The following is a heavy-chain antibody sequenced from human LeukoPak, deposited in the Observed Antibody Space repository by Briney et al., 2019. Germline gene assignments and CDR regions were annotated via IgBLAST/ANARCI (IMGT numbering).Heavy chain of an antibody. V-gene: IGHV4-34*01. Sequence: SETLSLTCAVYGGSLSGYFWSWIRQPPGKGLEWIGEINHSGSTSHNPSLKSRVTISVDTSKNQFSLNLNSVTAADTAVYYCARHLLGSEAAADDYWGQGTLVTVSS. CDR2: INHSGST. CDR3: ARHLLGSEAAADDY. J-gene: IGHJ4*02. CDR1: GGSLSGYF. D-gene: IGHD6-13*01.